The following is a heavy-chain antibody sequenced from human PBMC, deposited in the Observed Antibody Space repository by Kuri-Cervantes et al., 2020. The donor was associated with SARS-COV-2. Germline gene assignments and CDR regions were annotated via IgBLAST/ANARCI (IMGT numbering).Heavy chain of an antibody. V-gene: IGHV4-30-2*01. D-gene: IGHD6-13*01. Sequence: LRLSCTVSGGSICSGGYYWSWIRQPPGKGLEWIGYIYHSGSTYYNPSLKSRVTISVDRSKNQFSLKLSSVTAADTAVYYCARSFSSWYPDYWGQGTLVTVSS. CDR1: GGSICSGGYY. CDR3: ARSFSSWYPDY. J-gene: IGHJ4*02. CDR2: IYHSGST.